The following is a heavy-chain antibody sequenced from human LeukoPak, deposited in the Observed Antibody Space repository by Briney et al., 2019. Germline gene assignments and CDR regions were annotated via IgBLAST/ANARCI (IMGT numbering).Heavy chain of an antibody. J-gene: IGHJ4*02. V-gene: IGHV3-48*03. Sequence: GGSLRLSCAASGFTFSSYEIHWVRQAPGKGLEWVSYISSSGSTIKYADSVKGRFTISRDNAKNSLYLQMNSLRAEDTAVYYCARDASITGTRGALDYWGQGTLVTVSS. D-gene: IGHD1-7*01. CDR2: ISSSGSTI. CDR1: GFTFSSYE. CDR3: ARDASITGTRGALDY.